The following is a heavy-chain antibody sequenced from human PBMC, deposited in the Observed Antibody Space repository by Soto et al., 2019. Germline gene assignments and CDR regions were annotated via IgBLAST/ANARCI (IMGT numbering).Heavy chain of an antibody. Sequence: EVQLVESGGGLVKPGGSLRLSCAASGFTFSSYSMNWVRQAPGKGLEWVSSISSSSSYIYYADSVKGRFTISRDNAKNSLYRQMNSLRAEDRAVYYCARGGYGDYGHWGQGTLVTVSS. D-gene: IGHD4-17*01. V-gene: IGHV3-21*01. CDR3: ARGGYGDYGH. CDR1: GFTFSSYS. CDR2: ISSSSSYI. J-gene: IGHJ4*02.